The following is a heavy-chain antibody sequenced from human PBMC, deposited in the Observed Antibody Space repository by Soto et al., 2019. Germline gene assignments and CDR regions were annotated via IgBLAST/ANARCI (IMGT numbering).Heavy chain of an antibody. D-gene: IGHD2-15*01. CDR2: ISYDGINK. J-gene: IGHJ6*02. Sequence: GGSLRLSCAASGFSFNTYTMHWVRQAPGKGLEWVAVISYDGINKYYTDSVKGRFTISRDNSKNTLYLQMHSLRPEDTAVFYCARDEVAVHRTGLDVWGQGTTVTVSS. CDR3: ARDEVAVHRTGLDV. CDR1: GFSFNTYT. V-gene: IGHV3-30-3*01.